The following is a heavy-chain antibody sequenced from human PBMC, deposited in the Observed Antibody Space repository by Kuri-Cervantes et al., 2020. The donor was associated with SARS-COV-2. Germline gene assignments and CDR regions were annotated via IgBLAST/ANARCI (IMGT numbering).Heavy chain of an antibody. CDR2: IRYDGSNK. CDR1: GFSFSSYC. J-gene: IGHJ2*01. D-gene: IGHD1-1*01. CDR3: AKGPSVYWNANYWYFDL. V-gene: IGHV3-30*02. Sequence: GGSLRLSCAASGFSFSSYCMRWVRQAPGKGLEWVACIRYDGSNKYYAESVKGRFTISRDNSKNTSYLQMNRLRAEDTAVYYCAKGPSVYWNANYWYFDLWGRGTKVTVSS.